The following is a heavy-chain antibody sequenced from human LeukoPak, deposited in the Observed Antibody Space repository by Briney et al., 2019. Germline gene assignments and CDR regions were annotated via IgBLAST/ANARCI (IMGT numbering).Heavy chain of an antibody. V-gene: IGHV3-30*18. CDR3: AKDSDYYDRSMDY. D-gene: IGHD3-22*01. CDR1: GFTFSSFG. J-gene: IGHJ4*02. Sequence: PGGSLRLSCSASGFTFSSFGMHWVRQAPGKGLEWVAVISYDGSNKYYADSVKGRFTISRDNSNNTLYLQMNNLRAEDTAVHYCAKDSDYYDRSMDYWGQGTLVTVSS. CDR2: ISYDGSNK.